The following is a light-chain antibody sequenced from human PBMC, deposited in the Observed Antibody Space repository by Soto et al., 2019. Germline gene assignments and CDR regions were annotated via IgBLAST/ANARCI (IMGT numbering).Light chain of an antibody. CDR3: QRYNNWPLT. CDR2: GAS. CDR1: QGIGST. Sequence: EIVMTQSPATLSVSPGERANLSCRASQGIGSTLAWYQQKPGQTPRLLIYGASTRATGVPARFSGSGSGTEFTLTINSLQSEDSAVYYCQRYNNWPLTFGGGTKVEIK. J-gene: IGKJ4*01. V-gene: IGKV3-15*01.